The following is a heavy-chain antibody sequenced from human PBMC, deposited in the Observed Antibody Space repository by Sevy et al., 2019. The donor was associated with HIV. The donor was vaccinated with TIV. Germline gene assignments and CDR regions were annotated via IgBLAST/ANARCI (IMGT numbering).Heavy chain of an antibody. V-gene: IGHV3-7*01. CDR1: GFTFSSYW. D-gene: IGHD2-15*01. CDR3: ARERPNCSGGSCYGNYYGMDV. Sequence: QLGGSLRLSCAASGFTFSSYWMSWVRQAPGKGLEWVANIKQDGSEKYYVDSVKGRFTISRDNAKNSLYLQMNSLRAEDTAVYYCARERPNCSGGSCYGNYYGMDVWGQGTTVTVSS. J-gene: IGHJ6*02. CDR2: IKQDGSEK.